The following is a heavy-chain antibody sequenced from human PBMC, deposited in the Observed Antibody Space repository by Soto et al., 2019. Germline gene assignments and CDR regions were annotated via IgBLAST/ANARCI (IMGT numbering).Heavy chain of an antibody. CDR1: GYTFTSYG. D-gene: IGHD6-19*01. CDR3: ARRARAGGGQWLVLSYYFDY. J-gene: IGHJ4*02. V-gene: IGHV1-18*01. CDR2: ISAYNGNT. Sequence: RASVKVSCKASGYTFTSYGISWVRQAPGQGLEWLGWISAYNGNTNYAQKLQGRVTMTTDTSTSTACMELRSLRSDDPAVYYCARRARAGGGQWLVLSYYFDYWGQGTLVTVSS.